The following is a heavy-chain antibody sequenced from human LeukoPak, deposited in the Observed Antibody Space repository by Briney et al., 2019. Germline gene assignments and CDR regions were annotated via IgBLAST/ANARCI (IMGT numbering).Heavy chain of an antibody. V-gene: IGHV5-51*01. CDR1: GYSFTSYW. CDR2: IYPGDSDT. CDR3: ARLGASSGWSGYYYYYYMDV. J-gene: IGHJ6*03. Sequence: GESLKISCKGSGYSFTSYWIGWVRQVPGKGLEWMGIIYPGDSDTRYSPSFQGQVTISADKSISTAYLQWSSLKASDTAMYYCARLGASSGWSGYYYYYYMDVWGKGTTVTVSS. D-gene: IGHD6-19*01.